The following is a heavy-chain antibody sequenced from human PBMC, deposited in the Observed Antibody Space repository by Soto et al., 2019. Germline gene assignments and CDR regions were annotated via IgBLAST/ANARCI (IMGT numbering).Heavy chain of an antibody. CDR1: GFSLTRYR. CDR2: INEDGTKR. CDR3: TRWDGRCTGGSCFFDS. J-gene: IGHJ4*02. V-gene: IGHV3-7*01. Sequence: GGSLRLSCIASGFSLTRYRMSWVRQTPGKGLEWVAKINEDGTKRDYMESVEGRFTISRDNAKNSLSLQMNSLRADDTAVYYCTRWDGRCTGGSCFFDSWGQGTLVTVSS. D-gene: IGHD2-15*01.